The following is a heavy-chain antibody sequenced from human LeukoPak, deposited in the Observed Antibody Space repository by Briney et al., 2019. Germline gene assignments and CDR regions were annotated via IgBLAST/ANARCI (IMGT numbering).Heavy chain of an antibody. V-gene: IGHV4-30-2*01. CDR2: ISHSGST. D-gene: IGHD2-21*02. CDR1: GGSISSGDYY. Sequence: SETLSLTCTVSGGSISSGDYYWSWIRPPPGTGLVWPGSISHSGSTYYNPSLKSRVTISVDRSKNQFSLKLSSVTAADTAVYYCARASLAYCGGDCYYYWYFDLWGRGTLVTVSS. J-gene: IGHJ2*01. CDR3: ARASLAYCGGDCYYYWYFDL.